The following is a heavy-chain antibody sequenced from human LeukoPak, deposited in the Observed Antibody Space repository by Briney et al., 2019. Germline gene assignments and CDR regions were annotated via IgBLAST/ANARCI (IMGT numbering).Heavy chain of an antibody. V-gene: IGHV4-59*08. D-gene: IGHD2-2*01. CDR3: ARHGLVVPAAYDAFDI. CDR1: GGSISSYY. Sequence: PSETLSLTCTVSGGSISSYYWSWIRQPPGKGLEWIGYIYYSGSTNYNPSLKSRVTISVDTSKNQFSLKPSSVTAADTAVYYCARHGLVVPAAYDAFDIWGQGTMVTVSS. CDR2: IYYSGST. J-gene: IGHJ3*02.